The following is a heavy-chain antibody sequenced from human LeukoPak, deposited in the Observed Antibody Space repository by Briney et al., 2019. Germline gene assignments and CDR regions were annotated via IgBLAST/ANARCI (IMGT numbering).Heavy chain of an antibody. Sequence: EGSLTLSCAASRFTFSSYAMHWVRQAPAKGLEYVSAISSNGGSTYYAHSLKGRFTISRDNSKNTLYLQMGSLRAEDMAVYYCASGDCSGGSCFDYWGQGTLVTVSS. CDR1: RFTFSSYA. V-gene: IGHV3-64*01. CDR3: ASGDCSGGSCFDY. D-gene: IGHD2-15*01. J-gene: IGHJ4*02. CDR2: ISSNGGST.